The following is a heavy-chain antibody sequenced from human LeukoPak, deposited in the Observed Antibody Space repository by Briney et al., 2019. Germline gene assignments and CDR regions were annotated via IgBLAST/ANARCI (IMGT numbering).Heavy chain of an antibody. J-gene: IGHJ1*01. CDR2: ISSSSSTI. CDR1: GFTFRTYN. Sequence: GGSLRLSCAASGFTFRTYNMNWVRQAPGKGLEWVSYISSSSSTIYYADSVEGRFTISRDNAKNSLYLQMNSLRAEDTAVYYCAREDVGPGWGQGTLVTVSS. V-gene: IGHV3-48*01. CDR3: AREDVGPG. D-gene: IGHD1-26*01.